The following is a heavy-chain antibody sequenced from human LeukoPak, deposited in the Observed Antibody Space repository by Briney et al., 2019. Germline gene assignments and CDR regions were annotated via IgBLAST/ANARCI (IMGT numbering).Heavy chain of an antibody. J-gene: IGHJ4*02. CDR3: ARGGYSRWDS. CDR1: GFTFSSSW. V-gene: IGHV3-7*01. Sequence: PGGSLRLSCAAYGFTFSSSWMGWVRQAPGKGLEWLANIKQDGSDKNYVDSVKGRFTISRDNAKNSLYLQMSSLRAEDAAVYYCARGGYSRWDSWGQGTLVTVSS. D-gene: IGHD2-21*01. CDR2: IKQDGSDK.